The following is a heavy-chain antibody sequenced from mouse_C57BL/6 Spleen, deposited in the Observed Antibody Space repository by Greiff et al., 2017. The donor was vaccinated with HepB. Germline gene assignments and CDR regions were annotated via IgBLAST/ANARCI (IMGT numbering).Heavy chain of an antibody. CDR3: ARGHLINTVVGGAMDY. CDR1: GYTFTDYN. V-gene: IGHV1-18*01. J-gene: IGHJ4*01. Sequence: VQLQQSGPELVKPGASVKIPCKASGYTFTDYNMDWVKQSHGKSLEWIGDINPNNGGTIYNQKFKGKATLTVDKSSSTAYMELRSLTSEDTAVYYCARGHLINTVVGGAMDYWGQGTSVTVSS. D-gene: IGHD1-1*01. CDR2: INPNNGGT.